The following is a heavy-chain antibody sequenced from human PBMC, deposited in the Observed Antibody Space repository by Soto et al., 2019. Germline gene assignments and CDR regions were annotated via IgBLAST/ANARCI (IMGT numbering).Heavy chain of an antibody. CDR1: GFTFSSYS. CDR2: ISSSSSTI. V-gene: IGHV3-48*01. CDR3: ARTIFGVVIIPGTSIDY. Sequence: QPGGSLRLSCAASGFTFSSYSMNWVRQAPGKGLEWVSYISSSSSTIYYADSVKGRFTISRDNAKNSLYLQMNSLRAEDTAVYYCARTIFGVVIIPGTSIDYWGQGTLVTVSS. D-gene: IGHD3-3*01. J-gene: IGHJ4*02.